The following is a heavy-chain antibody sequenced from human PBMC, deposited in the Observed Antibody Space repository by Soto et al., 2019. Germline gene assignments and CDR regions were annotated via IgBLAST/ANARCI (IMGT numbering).Heavy chain of an antibody. V-gene: IGHV3-74*01. J-gene: IGHJ6*03. Sequence: GGSLRLSCAASGFTFSSYWMHWVRQAPGKGLVWVSRINSDGSSTSYADSVKGRFTISRDNSKNTLYLQMNSLRAEDTAVYYCAKKGCSGGSCYPHYYYYMDVWGKGTTVTVSS. CDR2: INSDGSST. CDR3: AKKGCSGGSCYPHYYYYMDV. D-gene: IGHD2-15*01. CDR1: GFTFSSYW.